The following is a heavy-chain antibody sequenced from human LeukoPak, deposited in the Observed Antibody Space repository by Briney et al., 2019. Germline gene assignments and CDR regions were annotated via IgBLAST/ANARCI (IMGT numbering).Heavy chain of an antibody. CDR2: IYPGDSDT. D-gene: IGHD3-10*01. V-gene: IGHV5-51*01. CDR1: GYSFTTYW. CDR3: AVLTDGAFDY. Sequence: GASVKISCKGSGYSFTTYWIAWVRQMPGKGLEWMGVIYPGDSDTRYSPSFQGQVTISADKSISTAYLQWSSLKASDTAMYYCAVLTDGAFDYWGQGTLVTVSS. J-gene: IGHJ4*02.